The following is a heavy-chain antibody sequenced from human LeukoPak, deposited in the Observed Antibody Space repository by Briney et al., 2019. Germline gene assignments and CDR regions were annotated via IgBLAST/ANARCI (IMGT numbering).Heavy chain of an antibody. CDR2: IIPIFGTA. CDR3: ASPTNSGGSWYNY. J-gene: IGHJ4*02. D-gene: IGHD6-13*01. Sequence: LVKVSCKASGGTFSSYAISWVRQAPGQGLEWMGRIIPIFGTANYAQKFQGRVTITTDESTSTAYMELSSLRSEDTAVYYCASPTNSGGSWYNYWGQGTLVTVSS. CDR1: GGTFSSYA. V-gene: IGHV1-69*05.